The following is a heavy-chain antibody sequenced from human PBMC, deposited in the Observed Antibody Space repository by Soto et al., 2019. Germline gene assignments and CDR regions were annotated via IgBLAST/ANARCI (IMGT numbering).Heavy chain of an antibody. D-gene: IGHD3-22*01. Sequence: GGSLRLSCAASGFTVSSNYMSWVRQAPGKGLEWVSGIYSDDNTYYADSVKGRFTISRDNSKNTLYLQMNSLRAEDTAVYYCAREGQYYYGRSGFYSDYWGQGT. CDR2: IYSDDNT. J-gene: IGHJ4*02. CDR1: GFTVSSNY. V-gene: IGHV3-66*01. CDR3: AREGQYYYGRSGFYSDY.